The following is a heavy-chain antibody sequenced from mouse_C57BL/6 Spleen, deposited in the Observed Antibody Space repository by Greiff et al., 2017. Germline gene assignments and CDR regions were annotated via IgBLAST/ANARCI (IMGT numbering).Heavy chain of an antibody. Sequence: ESGPGLVKPSQSLSLTCSVTGYSITSGYYWNWIRQFPGNKLEWMGYISYDGSNNYNPSLKNRISITRDTSKNQFFLKLNSVTTEDTATYYCARVYDYYYFDYWGQGTTLTVSS. CDR1: GYSITSGYY. CDR2: ISYDGSN. D-gene: IGHD2-4*01. CDR3: ARVYDYYYFDY. J-gene: IGHJ2*01. V-gene: IGHV3-6*01.